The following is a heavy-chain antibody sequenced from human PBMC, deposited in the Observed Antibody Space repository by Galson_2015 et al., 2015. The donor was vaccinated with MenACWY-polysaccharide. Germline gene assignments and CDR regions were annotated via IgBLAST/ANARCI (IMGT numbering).Heavy chain of an antibody. Sequence: SVKVSCKASGYTFTTHYFHWMRQAPGQGLEWMGSINPNSGATTYAQRFQGRVMMTRDTSISTVYMELSSLKSDDTAVYYCARGGGRYHSDYWGQGTLVTVST. CDR1: GYTFTTHY. V-gene: IGHV1-2*02. CDR2: INPNSGAT. J-gene: IGHJ4*02. CDR3: ARGGGRYHSDY. D-gene: IGHD1-26*01.